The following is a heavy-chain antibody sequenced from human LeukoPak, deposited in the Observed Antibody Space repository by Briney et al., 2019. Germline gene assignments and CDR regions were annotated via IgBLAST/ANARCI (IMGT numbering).Heavy chain of an antibody. CDR2: MNPNSGNT. CDR1: GYTFTSYD. CDR3: ARGRSYGSIFGVVISRANYYYMDV. Sequence: GASVKVSCKASGYTFTSYDINWVRQATGQGLEWMGWMNPNSGNTGYAQKFQGRVTMTRNTSISTAYMELSSLRSGDTAVYYCARGRSYGSIFGVVISRANYYYMDVWGKGTTVTVSS. V-gene: IGHV1-8*01. J-gene: IGHJ6*03. D-gene: IGHD3-3*01.